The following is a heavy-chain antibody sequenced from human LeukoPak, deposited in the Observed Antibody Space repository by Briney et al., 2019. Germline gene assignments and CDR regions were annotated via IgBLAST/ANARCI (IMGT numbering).Heavy chain of an antibody. V-gene: IGHV4-30-4*01. D-gene: IGHD3-3*01. CDR2: IYYSGST. CDR1: GGSISSGDYY. J-gene: IGHJ5*02. Sequence: PSQTLSLTCTVSGGSISSGDYYWSWIRQPPGKGLEWIGYIYYSGSTYYNPSLKSRVTISVDTSKNQFSLKLSSVTAADTAVYYCARGVFGVVTPRGWFDPWGQGALVTVSS. CDR3: ARGVFGVVTPRGWFDP.